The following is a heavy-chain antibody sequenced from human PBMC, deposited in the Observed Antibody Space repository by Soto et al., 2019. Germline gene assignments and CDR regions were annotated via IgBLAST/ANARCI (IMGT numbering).Heavy chain of an antibody. Sequence: SVKVSCKASGVTFSSETLGWVRQAPGQGLEWVGGIIPLFGTASYAQKFQGRVTITADESTSTVYMELSSLRSDDTAVYFCATELGENPASPFDAWGQGTLVTAPQ. CDR1: GVTFSSET. D-gene: IGHD3-10*01. CDR2: IIPLFGTA. CDR3: ATELGENPASPFDA. J-gene: IGHJ4*02. V-gene: IGHV1-69*13.